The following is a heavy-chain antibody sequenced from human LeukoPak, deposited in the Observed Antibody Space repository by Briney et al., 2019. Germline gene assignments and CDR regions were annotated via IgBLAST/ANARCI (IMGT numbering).Heavy chain of an antibody. CDR1: GGSISSGGYY. Sequence: SETLSLTCTVSGGSISSGGYYWSWIRQHPGKGLEWIGRIYISGSTIHNPSLKSRVTMSVDTSKNQFSLNLSSVTAADTAVYYCARDNDGCYDYWGQGTLVTVSS. V-gene: IGHV4-39*07. J-gene: IGHJ4*02. CDR2: IYISGST. CDR3: ARDNDGCYDY. D-gene: IGHD2-15*01.